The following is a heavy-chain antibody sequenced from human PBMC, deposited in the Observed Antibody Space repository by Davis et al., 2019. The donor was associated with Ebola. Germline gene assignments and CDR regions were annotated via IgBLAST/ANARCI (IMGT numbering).Heavy chain of an antibody. CDR3: AKVSGLWFGGPFDY. V-gene: IGHV3-23*01. J-gene: IGHJ4*02. CDR2: FSGSGGTT. CDR1: GFTSSSYA. D-gene: IGHD3-10*01. Sequence: ESLKISCAASGFTSSSYAMSWVRQAPGKGPEWVSGFSGSGGTTYYADSVKGRFTISRDNSKNTLYLQMKSLRAEDTAIYYCAKVSGLWFGGPFDYWGQGTLVTVSS.